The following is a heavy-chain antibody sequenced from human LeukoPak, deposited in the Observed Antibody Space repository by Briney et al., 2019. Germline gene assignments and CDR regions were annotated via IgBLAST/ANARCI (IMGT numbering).Heavy chain of an antibody. Sequence: SETLSHTCSVSGGSLSSYYGSWIPQPPGKGLEWIGYIYYSGNTNYNPPLKSPLTLSVDTSKNQFCLKVSSVPAADTPVYYCASQGMAPPDCSSTSCHTPQNYVDYWRQGTLVTVSS. CDR1: GGSLSSYY. CDR2: IYYSGNT. CDR3: ASQGMAPPDCSSTSCHTPQNYVDY. D-gene: IGHD2-2*02. J-gene: IGHJ4*02. V-gene: IGHV4-59*01.